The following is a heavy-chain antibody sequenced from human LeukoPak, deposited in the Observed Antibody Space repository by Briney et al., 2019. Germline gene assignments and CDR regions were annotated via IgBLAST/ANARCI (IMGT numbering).Heavy chain of an antibody. CDR1: GGPFSGYY. CDR3: ARALYCSSTSCYGGNWFDP. V-gene: IGHV4-34*01. CDR2: INHSGST. D-gene: IGHD2-2*01. J-gene: IGHJ5*02. Sequence: SETLSLTCAVYGGPFSGYYWSWIRHPPGKGLEWIGEINHSGSTNYNPSLKSRVTISVDTSKNQFSLKLSSVTAADTAVYYCARALYCSSTSCYGGNWFDPWGQGTLVTVSS.